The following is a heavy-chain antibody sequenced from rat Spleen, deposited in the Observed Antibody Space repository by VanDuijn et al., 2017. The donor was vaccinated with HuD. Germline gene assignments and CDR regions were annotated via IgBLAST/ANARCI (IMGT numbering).Heavy chain of an antibody. CDR1: GFTFSDYY. CDR3: XRGXXYYXXRTIXEXFDX. D-gene: IGHD1-2*01. Sequence: EVRLVESGGGLVQPGRSLKLSCAASGFTFSDYYMAWVRQAPTKGLEWVATISSDGRRNYYRDSVKGRFTISRDNAKSTLYLQMDSLGSEDKATYXCXRGXXYYXXRTIXEXFDXXGQGVMXXVSS. V-gene: IGHV5-7*01. J-gene: IGHJ2*01. CDR2: ISSDGRRN.